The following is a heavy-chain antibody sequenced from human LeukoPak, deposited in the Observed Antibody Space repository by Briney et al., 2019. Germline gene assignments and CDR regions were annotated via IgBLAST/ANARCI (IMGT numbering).Heavy chain of an antibody. D-gene: IGHD3-9*01. CDR1: GGSISSGSYY. CDR2: IYTSGST. J-gene: IGHJ4*02. CDR3: ARDSRRYDILTGRGGYFDY. V-gene: IGHV4-61*02. Sequence: SETLSLTCTVSGGSISSGSYYWSWIRQPAGKGLEWIGRIYTSGSTNYNPSLKSRVTISVDTSKNQFSLKLSSVTAADTAVYYCARDSRRYDILTGRGGYFDYWGQGTLVTVSS.